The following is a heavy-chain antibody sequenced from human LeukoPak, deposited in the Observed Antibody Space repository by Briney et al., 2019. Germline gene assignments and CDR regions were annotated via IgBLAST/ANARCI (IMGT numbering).Heavy chain of an antibody. CDR1: GFTFSSYA. CDR3: ARDTAMGEYYFDY. Sequence: GRSLRLSCAASGFTFSSYAMHWVRQAPGKGLEWVAVISYDGSNKYYADSAKGRFTISRDNSKNTLYLQMNSLRAEDTAVYYCARDTAMGEYYFDYWGQGTLVTVSS. V-gene: IGHV3-30-3*01. CDR2: ISYDGSNK. D-gene: IGHD5-18*01. J-gene: IGHJ4*02.